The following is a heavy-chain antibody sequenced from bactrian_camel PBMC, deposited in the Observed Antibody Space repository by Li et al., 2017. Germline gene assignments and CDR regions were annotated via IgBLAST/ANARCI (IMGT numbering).Heavy chain of an antibody. CDR1: EYTCV. V-gene: IGHV3S63*01. Sequence: HVQLLESGGGSVQAGGSLRLSCATSEYTCVGWFRQAPGKAREGVAILWTGDGATFYSHSVKGRFTISKDNANTLSLQMNGLRPEDTAMYYCAAKYARTWDCQVSANFQSWGQGTQVTVS. D-gene: IGHD8*01. CDR2: LWTGDGAT. J-gene: IGHJ6*01. CDR3: AAKYARTWDCQVSANFQS.